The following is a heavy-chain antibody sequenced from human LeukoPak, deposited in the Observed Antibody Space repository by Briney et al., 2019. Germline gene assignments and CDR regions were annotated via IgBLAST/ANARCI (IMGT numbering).Heavy chain of an antibody. J-gene: IGHJ3*02. V-gene: IGHV3-48*01. D-gene: IGHD2/OR15-2a*01. CDR1: GFTLSSYS. Sequence: GGSLRLSCAASGFTLSSYSMNWVRQAPGKGLEWISYTSSTSQTIYYADSVKGRFTISRDNSKNTLYLQMNTLRAEDTAVYYGARTNLLYGDAFDIWGQGTMVTVSS. CDR3: ARTNLLYGDAFDI. CDR2: TSSTSQTI.